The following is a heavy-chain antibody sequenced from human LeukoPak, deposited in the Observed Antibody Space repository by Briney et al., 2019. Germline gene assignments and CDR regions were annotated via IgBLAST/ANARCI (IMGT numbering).Heavy chain of an antibody. V-gene: IGHV3-23*01. CDR3: AKGRAYYYGSGSYYN. CDR1: GFTFSSYA. CDR2: ISGSGGST. Sequence: GGSLRLSCAASGFTFSSYAMSWVRQAPGKGLEWVSAISGSGGSTYYADFVKGRFTISRDNSKNTLYLQMNSLRAEDTAVYYCAKGRAYYYGSGSYYNWGQGTLVTVSS. J-gene: IGHJ4*02. D-gene: IGHD3-10*01.